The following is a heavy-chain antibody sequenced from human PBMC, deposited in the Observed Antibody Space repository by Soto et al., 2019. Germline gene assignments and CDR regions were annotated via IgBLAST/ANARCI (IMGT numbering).Heavy chain of an antibody. J-gene: IGHJ6*02. CDR2: IKQDGSEK. Sequence: GGSLRLSCAASGFTFSSYWMSWVRQAPGKGLEWVANIKQDGSEKYYVDSVKGRFTISRDNAKNSLYLQMNSLRAEDTAVYYCARDDRSSRYLQIYYYYGMDVWGQGTTVTVSS. V-gene: IGHV3-7*01. D-gene: IGHD6-13*01. CDR1: GFTFSSYW. CDR3: ARDDRSSRYLQIYYYYGMDV.